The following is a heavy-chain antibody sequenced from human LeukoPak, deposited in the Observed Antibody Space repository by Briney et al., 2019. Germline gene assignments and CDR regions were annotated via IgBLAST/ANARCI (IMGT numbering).Heavy chain of an antibody. J-gene: IGHJ3*02. CDR1: GGSISSSSYY. V-gene: IGHV4-39*07. Sequence: PSETLSLTCTVSGGSISSSSYYWGWIRQPPGKGLEWIGSIYYSGSTYYNPSLKSRVTISVDTSKNQFSLKLSSVTAADTAVYYCARDGILLPHAFDIWGQGTMVTVSS. CDR2: IYYSGST. CDR3: ARDGILLPHAFDI. D-gene: IGHD2/OR15-2a*01.